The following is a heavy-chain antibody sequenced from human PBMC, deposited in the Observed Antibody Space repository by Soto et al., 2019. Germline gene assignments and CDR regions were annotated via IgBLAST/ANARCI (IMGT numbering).Heavy chain of an antibody. Sequence: GGSLRLSCAASGFTFSSYGMHWVRQAPGKGLEWVAVISYDGSNKYYADSVKGRFTISRDNSKNTLYLQMNSLRAEDTAVYYCAKVNYVDSAFESWGQGTMVTVSS. D-gene: IGHD4-4*01. CDR3: AKVNYVDSAFES. V-gene: IGHV3-30*18. CDR1: GFTFSSYG. CDR2: ISYDGSNK. J-gene: IGHJ3*02.